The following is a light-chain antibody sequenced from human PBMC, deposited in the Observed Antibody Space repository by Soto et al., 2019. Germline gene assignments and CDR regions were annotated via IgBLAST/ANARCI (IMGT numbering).Light chain of an antibody. CDR2: EVS. J-gene: IGKJ5*01. CDR3: MAGIQLPGT. Sequence: DMVMTQTPVCLSGTPGQPAAISCKSSESLLHENGKTFLYWFLHKAGQPPQLLIYEVSTRASGVQDRFSGSGSGTDFTLKISRVEAGDVGIYYCMAGIQLPGTFGQGTRLEI. CDR1: ESLLHENGKTF. V-gene: IGKV2-29*02.